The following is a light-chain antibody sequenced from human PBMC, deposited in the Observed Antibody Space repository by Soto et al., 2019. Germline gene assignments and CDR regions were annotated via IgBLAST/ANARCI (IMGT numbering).Light chain of an antibody. CDR1: QSVSSTY. V-gene: IGKV3-20*01. CDR3: QQYCSCPPFA. J-gene: IGKJ3*01. Sequence: EIGLTQSPGSLPLSPGARATLSCRASQSVSSTYLAWYKQKPGQAPRLLIYCASSRATGIPDRFSGSGSGTDFNLIISRLEADDLAVYDYQQYCSCPPFAFGPGTKVDIK. CDR2: CAS.